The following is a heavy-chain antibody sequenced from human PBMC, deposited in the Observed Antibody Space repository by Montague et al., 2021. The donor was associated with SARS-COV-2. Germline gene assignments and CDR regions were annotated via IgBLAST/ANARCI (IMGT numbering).Heavy chain of an antibody. J-gene: IGHJ3*02. Sequence: SETLSLTCTVSGASVGSSDWGWIRQPPGKGLEWIGYIYSVGSTDYNPSLKSRATISRDTSKNQFSLKVRSVTAADTAVYYCARETMTADAFDIWGQGTTVTVSS. V-gene: IGHV4-59*02. D-gene: IGHD1-14*01. CDR1: GASVGSSD. CDR2: IYSVGST. CDR3: ARETMTADAFDI.